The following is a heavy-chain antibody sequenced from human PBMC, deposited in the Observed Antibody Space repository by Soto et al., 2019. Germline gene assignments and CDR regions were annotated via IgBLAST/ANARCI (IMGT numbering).Heavy chain of an antibody. D-gene: IGHD6-25*01. V-gene: IGHV3-23*01. Sequence: GGSLRLSCAASGFTFSSYAMSWVRQAPGKGLEWVSAISGSGGSTYYADSVKGRFIISRDSSKNTLYLQMNSLRAEDTAVYYCAKVLWEQRVACFDYWGQGTLVTVSS. CDR3: AKVLWEQRVACFDY. CDR2: ISGSGGST. J-gene: IGHJ4*02. CDR1: GFTFSSYA.